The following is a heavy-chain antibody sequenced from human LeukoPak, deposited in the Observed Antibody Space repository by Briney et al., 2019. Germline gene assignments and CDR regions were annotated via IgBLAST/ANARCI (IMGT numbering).Heavy chain of an antibody. D-gene: IGHD6-13*01. CDR3: ARRRVRGYSSSWWVDAFDI. CDR1: GFTFSSYS. Sequence: PGGSLRLSCAASGFTFSSYSMNWVRQAPGKGLEWVSSISSSSSYIYYADSVKGRFTISRDNAKNSLYLQMNSLRAEDTAVYYCARRRVRGYSSSWWVDAFDIWGQGTMVTVSS. CDR2: ISSSSSYI. V-gene: IGHV3-21*01. J-gene: IGHJ3*02.